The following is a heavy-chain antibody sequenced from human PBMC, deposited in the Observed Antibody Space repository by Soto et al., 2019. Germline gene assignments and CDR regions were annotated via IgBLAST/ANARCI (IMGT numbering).Heavy chain of an antibody. CDR2: IYWDDDK. J-gene: IGHJ4*01. V-gene: IGHV2-5*02. D-gene: IGHD2-21*02. Sequence: SGPTLVNPKQNLTLTWTVSGFSLRTSGGGVGWIRQPPGKALEGLALIYWDDDKRYSPSLKSRLTITKDTSKNQVVLTMTNMDPVDTATYFCSHRRVTAWLLDYSGHGTLVTVSS. CDR3: SHRRVTAWLLDY. CDR1: GFSLRTSGGG.